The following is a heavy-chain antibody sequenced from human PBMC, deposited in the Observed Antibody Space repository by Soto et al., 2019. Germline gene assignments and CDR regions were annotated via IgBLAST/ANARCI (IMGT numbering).Heavy chain of an antibody. CDR1: GGTFSSYA. CDR2: IIPIFGTA. V-gene: IGHV1-69*13. Sequence: SVKVSCKASGGTFSSYASSWVRQAPGQGLEWMGGIIPIFGTANYAQKFQGRVTITADESTRTAYMELGSLRSEDTAVYYCARMAAAGQRYYFDYWGQGTLVTVSS. CDR3: ARMAAAGQRYYFDY. J-gene: IGHJ4*02. D-gene: IGHD6-13*01.